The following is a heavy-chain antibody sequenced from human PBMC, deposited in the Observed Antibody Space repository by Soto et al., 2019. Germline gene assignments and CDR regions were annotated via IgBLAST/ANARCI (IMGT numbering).Heavy chain of an antibody. CDR3: ACHNYDGSGYYHYCYGMDV. V-gene: IGHV4-34*01. D-gene: IGHD3-22*01. Sequence: SETLCLTCAVYGGSGGSFSGYYWSWIRQPPGKGLEWIGEINHSGSTNYNPSLKSRVTISVDTSKNQFSLKLSSVTAADTAVYYCACHNYDGSGYYHYCYGMDVWGQGTTGTVSS. J-gene: IGHJ6*02. CDR1: GGSGGSFSGYY. CDR2: INHSGST.